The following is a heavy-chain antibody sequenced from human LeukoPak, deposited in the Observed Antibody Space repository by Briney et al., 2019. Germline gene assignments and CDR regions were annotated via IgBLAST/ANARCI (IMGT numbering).Heavy chain of an antibody. CDR2: IIPLLNIT. D-gene: IGHD1-26*01. J-gene: IGHJ5*02. CDR1: GGPFTTYA. CDR3: AYTGSYSYNYFDP. V-gene: IGHV1-69*04. Sequence: SVRVSCKASGGPFTTYAISWVRLAPGQGLEWMGRIIPLLNITHYAQTFQGRVTITADKATTTAYMELSSLRSEDTALYFCAYTGSYSYNYFDPWGQGTLVTVSS.